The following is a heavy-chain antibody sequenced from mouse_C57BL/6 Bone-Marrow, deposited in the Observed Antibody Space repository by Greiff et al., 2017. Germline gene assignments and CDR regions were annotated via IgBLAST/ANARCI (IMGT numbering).Heavy chain of an antibody. CDR2: INPYNGGT. V-gene: IGHV1-19*01. Sequence: VQLQQSGPVLVKPGASVKMSCKASGYTFTDYYMNWVKQSPGKSLEWIGVINPYNGGTSYNQKFKGKATLTVDKSSSTAYMELSSLTSEDSAVCYCAGEGYYETDAFAYWGQGTLVTVSA. D-gene: IGHD2-3*01. CDR3: AGEGYYETDAFAY. J-gene: IGHJ3*01. CDR1: GYTFTDYY.